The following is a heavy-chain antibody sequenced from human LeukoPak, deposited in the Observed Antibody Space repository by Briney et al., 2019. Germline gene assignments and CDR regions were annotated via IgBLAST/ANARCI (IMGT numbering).Heavy chain of an antibody. J-gene: IGHJ4*02. V-gene: IGHV3-30*02. CDR3: AKNQSTYYDFWSGYYGFDY. CDR1: GFTFSSYG. Sequence: GGSLRLSCAASGFTFSSYGMHWVRQAPGKGLEWVAFIRYDGSNKYYADSVKGRFTISRGNSKNTLYLQMNSLRAEDTAVYYCAKNQSTYYDFWSGYYGFDYWGQGTLVTVSS. CDR2: IRYDGSNK. D-gene: IGHD3-3*01.